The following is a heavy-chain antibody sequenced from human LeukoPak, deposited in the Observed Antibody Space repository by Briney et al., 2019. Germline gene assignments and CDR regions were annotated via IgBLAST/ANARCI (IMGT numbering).Heavy chain of an antibody. J-gene: IGHJ4*02. CDR1: GGSFSGYY. CDR3: AVGVVVINDY. D-gene: IGHD3-22*01. CDR2: INHSGST. Sequence: SETPSLTCAVYGGSFSGYYWSWIRQPPGKGLEWIGEINHSGSTNYNPSLKSRVTISVDTSKNQFSLKLSSVTAADTAVYYCAVGVVVINDYWGQGTLVTVSS. V-gene: IGHV4-34*01.